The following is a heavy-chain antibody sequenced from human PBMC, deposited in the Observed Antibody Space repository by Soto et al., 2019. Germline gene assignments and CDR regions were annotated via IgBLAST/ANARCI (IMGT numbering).Heavy chain of an antibody. CDR1: GFTFSSYW. D-gene: IGHD6-19*01. V-gene: IGHV3-7*01. Sequence: GGSLRLSCAVSGFTFSSYWMSWVRQAPGKGLEWVANIKEDGSEKYYVDSVKGRFTISRDNVENSLDLQMSSLRAEDTAVYYCARDRRNPPLSITVAGRPAIAYWCRGTLVTVYS. CDR3: ARDRRNPPLSITVAGRPAIAY. CDR2: IKEDGSEK. J-gene: IGHJ4*02.